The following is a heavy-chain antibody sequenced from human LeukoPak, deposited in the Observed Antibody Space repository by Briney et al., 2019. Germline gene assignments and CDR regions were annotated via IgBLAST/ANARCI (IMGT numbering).Heavy chain of an antibody. Sequence: ASVNVSCKASGYTFTSYGISWVRQAPGQGLEWMGWISAYNGNTNYAQKLQGRVTMTTDTSTSTAYMELRSLRSDDTAVYYCARGRFLEWLPDTDFDYWGQGTLVTVSS. J-gene: IGHJ4*02. CDR2: ISAYNGNT. CDR1: GYTFTSYG. V-gene: IGHV1-18*01. CDR3: ARGRFLEWLPDTDFDY. D-gene: IGHD3-3*01.